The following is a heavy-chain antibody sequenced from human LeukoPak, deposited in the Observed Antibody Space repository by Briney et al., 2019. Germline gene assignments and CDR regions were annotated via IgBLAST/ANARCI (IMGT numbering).Heavy chain of an antibody. CDR1: GGSISSSSYY. Sequence: SETLSLTCTVSGGSISSSSYYWGWIRQPPGKGLEWIGSVYYSGSTYYSPSLKSRVTISVDTSKNQFSLRLSSVTAADTAVFYCARHPGYSAYDHGEYYFDYWGQGTLVTVSS. CDR2: VYYSGST. D-gene: IGHD5-12*01. CDR3: ARHPGYSAYDHGEYYFDY. V-gene: IGHV4-39*01. J-gene: IGHJ4*02.